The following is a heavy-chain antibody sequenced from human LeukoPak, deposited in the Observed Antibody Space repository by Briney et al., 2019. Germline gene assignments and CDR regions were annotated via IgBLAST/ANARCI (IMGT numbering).Heavy chain of an antibody. J-gene: IGHJ6*03. CDR2: MNPNSGNT. V-gene: IGHV1-8*01. CDR1: GYTFTSYD. Sequence: ASVKVSCKASGYTFTSYDINWVRQATGQGLEWMGWMNPNSGNTGYAQKFQGRVTMTRNTSISTAYMELSSLRSEDTAVHYCARFVRYYDFWSGFGYYYYYMDVWGKGTTVTVSS. D-gene: IGHD3-3*01. CDR3: ARFVRYYDFWSGFGYYYYYMDV.